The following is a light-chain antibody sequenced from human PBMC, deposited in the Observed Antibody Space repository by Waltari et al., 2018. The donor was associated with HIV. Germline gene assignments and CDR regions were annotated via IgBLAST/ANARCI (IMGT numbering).Light chain of an antibody. J-gene: IGKJ5*01. CDR3: QQYGSSPIT. Sequence: EIVLTQSPGTLSLSSGERDTLSCRASQSVRSTYLAWYQQKPGQAPRLLIYAASSRTTGIPDRFSGSGSGTDFTLTISRLEPEDFAVYYCQQYGSSPITFGQGTRLDIK. CDR1: QSVRSTY. CDR2: AAS. V-gene: IGKV3-20*01.